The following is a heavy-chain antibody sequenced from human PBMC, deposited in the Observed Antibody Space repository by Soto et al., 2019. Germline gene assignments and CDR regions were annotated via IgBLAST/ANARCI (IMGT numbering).Heavy chain of an antibody. CDR3: ATCGGDCYLNY. CDR2: IKSKSIGGTV. D-gene: IGHD2-21*02. CDR1: GFTFSNSW. Sequence: GGSLRLSCAASGFTFSNSWMNWVRQAPGNGLEWVGRIKSKSIGGTVNYAAPVKGRFTISRDDSGNTLYLQMNSLKTEDTAVYYCATCGGDCYLNYWGQGALVTVSS. J-gene: IGHJ4*02. V-gene: IGHV3-15*01.